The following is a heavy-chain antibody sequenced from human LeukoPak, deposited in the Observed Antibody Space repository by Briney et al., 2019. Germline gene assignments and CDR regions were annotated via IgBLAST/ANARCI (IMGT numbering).Heavy chain of an antibody. J-gene: IGHJ6*02. CDR3: TRDSDQELWSLATHYYYYGMDV. Sequence: PGGSLRLSYTASGFTFGDYAMSWFRQAPGKGLEWVGFIRSKAYGGTTEYAASVKGRFTISRDDSKSIAYLQMNSLKTEDTAVYYCTRDSDQELWSLATHYYYYGMDVWGQGTTVTVSS. CDR2: IRSKAYGGTT. V-gene: IGHV3-49*03. CDR1: GFTFGDYA. D-gene: IGHD5-18*01.